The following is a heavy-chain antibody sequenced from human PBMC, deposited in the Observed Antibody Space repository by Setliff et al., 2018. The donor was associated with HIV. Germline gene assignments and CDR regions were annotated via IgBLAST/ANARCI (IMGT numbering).Heavy chain of an antibody. CDR2: VYTDGST. CDR3: VSSWYWDFDF. J-gene: IGHJ4*02. D-gene: IGHD6-13*01. CDR1: GGSISSGNYY. Sequence: SETLSLTCTVSGGSISSGNYYWSWIRVSAGKGLEWIGHVYTDGSTNYNPSLNSRVTISVDMSKNQFSLKMNSLTAADTALYYCVSSWYWDFDFWGQGAQVTVSS. V-gene: IGHV4-61*09.